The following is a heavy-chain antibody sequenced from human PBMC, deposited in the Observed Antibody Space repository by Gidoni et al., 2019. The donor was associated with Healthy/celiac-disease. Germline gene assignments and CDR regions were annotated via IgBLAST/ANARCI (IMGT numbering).Heavy chain of an antibody. D-gene: IGHD4-17*01. CDR2: INPNSGGT. CDR1: GYTCTGYY. Sequence: QVQLVQSGAEVKKPGASVKVSCKASGYTCTGYYMHWVRQAPGQGLEWMGWINPNSGGTNYAQKFQGWVTMTRDTSISTAYMELSRLRSDDTAVYYCARGASIINSYGDYWFDPWGQGTLVTVSS. J-gene: IGHJ5*02. CDR3: ARGASIINSYGDYWFDP. V-gene: IGHV1-2*04.